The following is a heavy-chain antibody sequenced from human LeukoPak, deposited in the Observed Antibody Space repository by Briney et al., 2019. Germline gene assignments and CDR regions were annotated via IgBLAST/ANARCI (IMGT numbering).Heavy chain of an antibody. Sequence: PGGSLKILCKGSGYQFTCYWVGWGRPMPGKGVGGGGIIYPGDSDTRYSPSFQGQVTISADKTISTAYLQWGSLKASDTAMHYCARQESWSGNRGAFDISGQGTMVTVSS. D-gene: IGHD3-3*01. V-gene: IGHV5-51*01. CDR1: GYQFTCYW. CDR2: IYPGDSDT. CDR3: ARQESWSGNRGAFDI. J-gene: IGHJ3*02.